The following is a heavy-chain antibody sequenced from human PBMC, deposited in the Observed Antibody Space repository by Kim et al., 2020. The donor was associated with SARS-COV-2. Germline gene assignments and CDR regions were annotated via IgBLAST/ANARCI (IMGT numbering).Heavy chain of an antibody. CDR1: EFTFINYW. CDR2: INCDGSTT. CDR3: VRRYYDSSGYYYFDN. Sequence: GGSLRLSCAASEFTFINYWMHWVRQAPGKGLVWVSRINCDGSTTSYADSVKGRFTISRDNAKNTLYLQMNSLRVEDTALYYCVRRYYDSSGYYYFDNWGQGTPVTVSS. V-gene: IGHV3-74*01. D-gene: IGHD3-22*01. J-gene: IGHJ4*02.